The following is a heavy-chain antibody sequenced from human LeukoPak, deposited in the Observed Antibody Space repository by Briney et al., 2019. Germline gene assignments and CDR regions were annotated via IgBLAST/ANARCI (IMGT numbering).Heavy chain of an antibody. J-gene: IGHJ4*02. CDR1: GGSFSGYY. D-gene: IGHD3-10*01. CDR3: AREALLWFGEAGYFDY. CDR2: INHSGST. Sequence: PSETLSLTCAVYGGSFSGYYWSWIRQPPGKGLEWIGEINHSGSTNYNPSLKSRVTMSVDTSKNQFSLKLSSVTAADTAVYYCAREALLWFGEAGYFDYWGQGTLVTVSS. V-gene: IGHV4-34*01.